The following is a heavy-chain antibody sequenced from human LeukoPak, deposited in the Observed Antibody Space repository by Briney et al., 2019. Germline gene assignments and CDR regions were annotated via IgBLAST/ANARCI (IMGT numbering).Heavy chain of an antibody. CDR3: ARGDSSIAVTDTAFDY. D-gene: IGHD6-19*01. CDR2: TYYRSKWFN. Sequence: SQTLSLTCDISGDSVSSNNAAWNWIRQSPSRSLEWLGRTYYRSKWFNDYAVSVDSRISITPDASKNQFSLQLNSVTPEDTAVYYCARGDSSIAVTDTAFDYWGQGTLVTVSS. J-gene: IGHJ4*02. V-gene: IGHV6-1*01. CDR1: GDSVSSNNAA.